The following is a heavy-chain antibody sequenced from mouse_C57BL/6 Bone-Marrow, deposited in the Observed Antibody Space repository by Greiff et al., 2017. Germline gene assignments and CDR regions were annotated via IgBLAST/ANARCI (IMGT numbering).Heavy chain of an antibody. V-gene: IGHV14-4*01. D-gene: IGHD2-2*01. CDR1: GFNIKDDY. Sequence: EVQLQQSGAELVRPGASVKLSCTASGFNIKDDYMHWVKQRPEQGLEWIGWIDPENGDTEYASKFPGKATLTADTSSNTAYLQLSSLTSEDAAVYYCTACSYGYGDYAMDYWGQGTSVTVSS. J-gene: IGHJ4*01. CDR2: IDPENGDT. CDR3: TACSYGYGDYAMDY.